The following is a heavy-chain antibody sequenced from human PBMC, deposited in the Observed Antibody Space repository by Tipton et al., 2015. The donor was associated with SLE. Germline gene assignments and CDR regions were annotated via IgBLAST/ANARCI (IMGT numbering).Heavy chain of an antibody. CDR3: ARGSIAARGYYMDV. V-gene: IGHV3-21*01. CDR2: ISSSSSYI. CDR1: GFTFSSYS. J-gene: IGHJ6*03. D-gene: IGHD6-6*01. Sequence: GSLRLSCAASGFTFSSYSMNWVRQAPGKGLEWVSSISSSSSYIYYADSVKGRFTISRDNAKNSLYLQMNSLRAEDTAVYYCARGSIAARGYYMDVWGKGTTVTVSS.